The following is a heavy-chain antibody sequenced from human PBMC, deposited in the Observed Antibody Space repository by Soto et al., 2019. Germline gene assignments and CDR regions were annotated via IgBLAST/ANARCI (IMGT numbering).Heavy chain of an antibody. CDR2: ISGSGGST. CDR1: GFTFSSYA. V-gene: IGHV3-23*01. Sequence: EVQLLESGGGSVQPGKSLRLSCAASGFTFSSYAMSWVRQAPGKGLEWVSVISGSGGSTYYADSVKGRFTISRDNSKTTIYLQMNHLRAEDTAVSYCGKGLPARRSAYDRYHWFDPWGQGSLVTVSS. J-gene: IGHJ5*02. CDR3: GKGLPARRSAYDRYHWFDP. D-gene: IGHD3-3*01.